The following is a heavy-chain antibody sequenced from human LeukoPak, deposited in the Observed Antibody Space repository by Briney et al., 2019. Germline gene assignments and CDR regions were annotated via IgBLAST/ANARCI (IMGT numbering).Heavy chain of an antibody. CDR1: GFTFSSYG. V-gene: IGHV3-23*01. Sequence: PGGSLRFSCAASGFTFSSYGMSWVRQAPGKGLEWVSAISGSDGATYYADSVKGRFTISRDNSKNTLYLQMNSLRAEDTAVYYCARESITMVRGVMSGDYYYYYYMDVWGKGTTVTISS. D-gene: IGHD3-10*01. J-gene: IGHJ6*03. CDR3: ARESITMVRGVMSGDYYYYYYMDV. CDR2: ISGSDGAT.